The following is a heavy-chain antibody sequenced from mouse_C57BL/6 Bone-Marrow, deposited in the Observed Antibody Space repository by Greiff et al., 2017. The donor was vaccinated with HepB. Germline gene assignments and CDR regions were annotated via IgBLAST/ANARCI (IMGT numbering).Heavy chain of an antibody. D-gene: IGHD1-1*01. CDR2: ISYDGSN. Sequence: EVKLLESGPGLVKPSQSLSLTCSVTGYSITSGYYWNWIRQFPGNKLEWRGYISYDGSNNYNPSLKNRISIPRDTSKNQFFLKLNSVTTEDTATYDCARRGLITTVGAEGYWGQGTTLTVSS. J-gene: IGHJ2*01. V-gene: IGHV3-6*01. CDR3: ARRGLITTVGAEGY. CDR1: GYSITSGYY.